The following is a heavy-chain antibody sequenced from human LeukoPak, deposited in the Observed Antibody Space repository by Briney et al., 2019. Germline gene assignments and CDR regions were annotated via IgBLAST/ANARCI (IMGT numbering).Heavy chain of an antibody. J-gene: IGHJ4*02. V-gene: IGHV5-51*01. D-gene: IGHD3-22*01. Sequence: GESLKISCKGSGYSFTSYWIGWVRQMPGKGLEWMGIIYPGDSDTRYSPSFQGQVTISADKSISTAYLQWSSLKASDTAMYYCARLYYYDSSGYYYGSYFDYWGQGTLVTVSS. CDR1: GYSFTSYW. CDR2: IYPGDSDT. CDR3: ARLYYYDSSGYYYGSYFDY.